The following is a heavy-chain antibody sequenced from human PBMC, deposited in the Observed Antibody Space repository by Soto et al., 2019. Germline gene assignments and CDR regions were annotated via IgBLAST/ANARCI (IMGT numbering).Heavy chain of an antibody. V-gene: IGHV3-13*01. Sequence: GGSLRLSCAASGFTFSSNDMHWVHQATGKGLEWVAAIGTAGDTYYPGSVKGRFTISRENAKNSLYLQMNSLRAGDTAVYYCANLIAAAGILSYYYGMDVWGQGTTVTVSS. CDR2: IGTAGDT. J-gene: IGHJ6*02. CDR3: ANLIAAAGILSYYYGMDV. CDR1: GFTFSSND. D-gene: IGHD6-13*01.